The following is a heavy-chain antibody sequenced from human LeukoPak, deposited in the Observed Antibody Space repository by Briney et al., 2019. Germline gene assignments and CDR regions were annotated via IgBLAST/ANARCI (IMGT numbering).Heavy chain of an antibody. Sequence: SETLSLTCTVSGGSISNYYWSWIRQPRGKGLEWIGYIYYSGTTNYNPSLKSRVTISVDTSKNQFSLKLNSVTAAGTAVYYCARGVYIAAAQYGYWGQGTLVTVSS. CDR2: IYYSGTT. CDR3: ARGVYIAAAQYGY. V-gene: IGHV4-59*01. CDR1: GGSISNYY. J-gene: IGHJ4*02. D-gene: IGHD6-13*01.